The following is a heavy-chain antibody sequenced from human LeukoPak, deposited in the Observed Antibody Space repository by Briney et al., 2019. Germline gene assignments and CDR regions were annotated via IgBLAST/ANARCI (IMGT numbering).Heavy chain of an antibody. CDR2: INPNSGGT. Sequence: GASVKVSCKASGYTFTGYYMHWVRQAPGQGLEWMGWINPNSGGTNYAQKGQGRVTMARDTSISTAYMELGELRSDDRAVSSCARGSYYGSWGPGTLVTVSS. CDR1: GYTFTGYY. J-gene: IGHJ5*02. V-gene: IGHV1-2*02. D-gene: IGHD3-10*01. CDR3: ARGSYYGS.